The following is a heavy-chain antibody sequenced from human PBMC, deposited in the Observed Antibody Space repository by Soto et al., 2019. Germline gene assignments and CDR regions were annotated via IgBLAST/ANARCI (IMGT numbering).Heavy chain of an antibody. D-gene: IGHD1-26*01. CDR1: GFTVNSNY. Sequence: EVQVLATGGGLIQPGGSLRLSCAASGFTVNSNYMSWVRQAPGEGLQWVSITNTGGTTYYADSVKGRFTDSRDNSKNTLYLQMNRLSAEDTAVYYCAKGDGFVLAVWGQGTTVSVSS. CDR3: AKGDGFVLAV. V-gene: IGHV3-53*02. CDR2: TNTGGTT. J-gene: IGHJ6*02.